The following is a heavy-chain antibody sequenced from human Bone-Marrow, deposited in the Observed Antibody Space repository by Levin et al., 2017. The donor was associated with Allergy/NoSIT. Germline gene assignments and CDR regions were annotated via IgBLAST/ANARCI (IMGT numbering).Heavy chain of an antibody. J-gene: IGHJ4*02. V-gene: IGHV4-59*01. CDR1: GGSIINSY. CDR3: ACHVGETGVFES. CDR2: IYYTGNT. D-gene: IGHD1-1*01. Sequence: SQTLSLTCTVSGGSIINSYWSWIRQPPGKRLEWIGQIYYTGNTKYNASLQSRVTISVDTSKNHFSLKMDSVTAADTALYYCACHVGETGVFESWVRGTLVTVSS.